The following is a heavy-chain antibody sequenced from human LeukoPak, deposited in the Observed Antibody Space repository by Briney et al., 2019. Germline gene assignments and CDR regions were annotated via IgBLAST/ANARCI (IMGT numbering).Heavy chain of an antibody. Sequence: PSETLSLTCTVSGGSISSSSYYWGWIRQPPGKGLEWIGSIYYSGSTYYNPSLKSRATISVDTSKNQFSLKLSSVTAADTAVYYCARVPIGDPGSMDVWGKGTTVTVSS. CDR2: IYYSGST. CDR3: ARVPIGDPGSMDV. J-gene: IGHJ6*03. V-gene: IGHV4-39*07. CDR1: GGSISSSSYY. D-gene: IGHD3-3*01.